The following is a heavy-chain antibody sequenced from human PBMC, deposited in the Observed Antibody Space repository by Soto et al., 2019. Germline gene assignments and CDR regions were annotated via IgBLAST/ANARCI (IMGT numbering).Heavy chain of an antibody. J-gene: IGHJ6*02. CDR2: IIPIFGTA. Sequence: SVKVSCKASGCTFRSYAISWVRQAPGKGLEWMGGIIPIFGTANYAQKFQGRVTITADESTSTAYMELSSLRSEDTAVYYCAGGIAAAGYYYYGMDVWGQGTTVTVSS. CDR3: AGGIAAAGYYYYGMDV. V-gene: IGHV1-69*13. CDR1: GCTFRSYA. D-gene: IGHD6-13*01.